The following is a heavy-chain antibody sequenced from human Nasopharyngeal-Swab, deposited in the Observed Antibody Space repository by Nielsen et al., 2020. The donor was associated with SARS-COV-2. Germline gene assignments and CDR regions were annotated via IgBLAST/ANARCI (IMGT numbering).Heavy chain of an antibody. Sequence: ASVKVSCKASGYTFTSYAMHWVRQAPGQRLEWMGWINAGNGNTKYSQKFQGRVTITRDTSTSTAYMELSSLRSEDTAVYYCARSTYYYDSSGYSIDYWGQGTLVTVSS. J-gene: IGHJ4*02. D-gene: IGHD3-22*01. CDR2: INAGNGNT. V-gene: IGHV1-3*01. CDR1: GYTFTSYA. CDR3: ARSTYYYDSSGYSIDY.